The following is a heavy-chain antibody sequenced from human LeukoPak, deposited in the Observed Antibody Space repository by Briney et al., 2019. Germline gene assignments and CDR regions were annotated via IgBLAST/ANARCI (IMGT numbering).Heavy chain of an antibody. CDR3: AKPHDYGDYPFYFDY. Sequence: GGSLRLSCAASGFTFSSYAMSWVRQAPGKGLEWVSAISGSGGSTYYADPVKGRFTISRDNSKNTLYLQMNSLRAEDTAVYYCAKPHDYGDYPFYFDYWGQGTLVTVSS. CDR1: GFTFSSYA. CDR2: ISGSGGST. D-gene: IGHD4-17*01. J-gene: IGHJ4*02. V-gene: IGHV3-23*01.